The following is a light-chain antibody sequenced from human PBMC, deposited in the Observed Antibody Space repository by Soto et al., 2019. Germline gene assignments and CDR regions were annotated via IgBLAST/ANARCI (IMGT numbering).Light chain of an antibody. CDR3: QQYGSSLRT. CDR2: CAS. J-gene: IGKJ1*01. CDR1: QSVSSSY. Sequence: EIVLTQSPCTLSLAPGERAILSCRASQSVSSSYLAWYQQKPGQAPSLLIYCASSRATGIPDSFSGSGSGTDYTLTISRLEPEDFAVYYCQQYGSSLRTFGQGTTVEIK. V-gene: IGKV3-20*01.